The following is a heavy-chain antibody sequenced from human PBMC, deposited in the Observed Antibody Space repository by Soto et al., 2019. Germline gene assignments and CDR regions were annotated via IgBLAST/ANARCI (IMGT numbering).Heavy chain of an antibody. CDR1: GGSINSGDYY. D-gene: IGHD6-13*01. Sequence: PSETLSLTCTVSGGSINSGDYYWIWIRQSPGKGLEWIGYIYNSGGTYYNPSLKRRVTISVDTSKNQFSLRLSSVTAADTAVYYCSRGYGSNFDYWGQGTLVIVSS. CDR2: IYNSGGT. J-gene: IGHJ4*02. V-gene: IGHV4-30-4*01. CDR3: SRGYGSNFDY.